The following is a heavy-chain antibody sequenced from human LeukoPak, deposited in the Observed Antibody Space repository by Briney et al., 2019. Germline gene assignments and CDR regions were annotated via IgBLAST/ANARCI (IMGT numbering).Heavy chain of an antibody. CDR2: ISSSSSYI. D-gene: IGHD1-26*01. Sequence: KPGGSLRLSCAASGFTFSSYSMNWVRQAPGKGLEWVSSISSSSSYIYYADSVKGRFTISRDNAKNSLYLQMNSLRAEDTAVYYCARDVGASAPDAFDIWGQGTMVTVSS. J-gene: IGHJ3*02. CDR1: GFTFSSYS. CDR3: ARDVGASAPDAFDI. V-gene: IGHV3-21*01.